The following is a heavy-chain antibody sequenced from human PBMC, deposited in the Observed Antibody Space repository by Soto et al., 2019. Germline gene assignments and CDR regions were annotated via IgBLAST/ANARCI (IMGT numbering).Heavy chain of an antibody. D-gene: IGHD3-10*01. J-gene: IGHJ6*02. CDR3: ARSLARYYGSGIFYYYGMDV. V-gene: IGHV5-51*01. Sequence: GEPLKISCNGSGYSFTSYWIGWVRQMPGKGLEGMGIIYPGDSDTRYSPSSQGQVTISADKSISTAYLQWSSLKASDTAMYYCARSLARYYGSGIFYYYGMDVWGQGTTVTVSS. CDR1: GYSFTSYW. CDR2: IYPGDSDT.